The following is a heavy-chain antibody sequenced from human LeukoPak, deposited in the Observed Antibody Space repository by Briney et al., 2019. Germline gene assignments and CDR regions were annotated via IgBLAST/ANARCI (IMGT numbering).Heavy chain of an antibody. Sequence: GESLKISCKGSGYTFTTYWISWVRQMPGKGLEWMGRIDPSDSYTNYSPSFQGHVTISADKSFSTAYLQWTSLKASDTAMYYCARHAKAYGSSCDYWGQGTLVTVSS. J-gene: IGHJ4*02. CDR1: GYTFTTYW. CDR2: IDPSDSYT. CDR3: ARHAKAYGSSCDY. D-gene: IGHD6-13*01. V-gene: IGHV5-10-1*01.